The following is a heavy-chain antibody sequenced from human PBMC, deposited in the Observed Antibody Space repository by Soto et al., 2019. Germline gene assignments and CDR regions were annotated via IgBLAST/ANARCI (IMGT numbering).Heavy chain of an antibody. CDR3: VKDLVIAAAGTPLLSHY. CDR1: GFTFSSYA. D-gene: IGHD6-13*01. J-gene: IGHJ4*02. V-gene: IGHV3-64D*09. Sequence: GESLKISCSASGFTFSSYAMHWVRQAPGKGLEYVSAISSNGGSTYYADSVKGRFTISRDNSKNTLYLQMSSLRAEDTAVYYCVKDLVIAAAGTPLLSHYWGQGTLVTVSS. CDR2: ISSNGGST.